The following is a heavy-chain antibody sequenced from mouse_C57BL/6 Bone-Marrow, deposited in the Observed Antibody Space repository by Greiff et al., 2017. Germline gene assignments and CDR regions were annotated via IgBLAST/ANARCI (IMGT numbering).Heavy chain of an antibody. Sequence: QVQLQQPGAELVKPGASVKLSCKASGYTFTSYWMQWVKQRPGQGLEWIGEIDPSDSYPNYNQKFKGKATLTVDTSSSTAYMQLSSLTSEDSAVYYCARGWRPWFAYWGQGTLVTVSA. CDR1: GYTFTSYW. D-gene: IGHD2-3*01. V-gene: IGHV1-50*01. CDR2: IDPSDSYP. J-gene: IGHJ3*01. CDR3: ARGWRPWFAY.